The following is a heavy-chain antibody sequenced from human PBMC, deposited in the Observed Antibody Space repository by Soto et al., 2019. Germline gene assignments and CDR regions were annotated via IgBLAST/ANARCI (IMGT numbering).Heavy chain of an antibody. D-gene: IGHD1-7*01. CDR2: IYYIGIT. CDR3: ARVTGTIPNTFDY. J-gene: IGHJ4*02. Sequence: SESISITSAVSGGWLYSGGESWSWIRQHPGKGLEWIGYIYYIGITYYNPSLKSRVTISVDTSKNQFSLKLSSVTAADTAVYYCARVTGTIPNTFDYWGQGTLVTVSS. CDR1: GGWLYSGGES. V-gene: IGHV4-31*11.